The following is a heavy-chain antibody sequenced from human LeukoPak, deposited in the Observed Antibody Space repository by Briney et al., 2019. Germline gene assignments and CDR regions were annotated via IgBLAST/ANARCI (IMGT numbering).Heavy chain of an antibody. J-gene: IGHJ6*03. V-gene: IGHV3-21*01. CDR3: ARDPYSGGYYQYYFYYMDF. CDR1: GFTFSTYS. D-gene: IGHD1-26*01. CDR2: IVRSGGYT. Sequence: GGSLRLSCAASGFTFSTYSMNWVLQAPGKGLEWVSSIVRSGGYTYYADSVKGRFTISRDNAKNSLSLQMNSLRAEDTAVYYCARDPYSGGYYQYYFYYMDFWGKGTTVTVSS.